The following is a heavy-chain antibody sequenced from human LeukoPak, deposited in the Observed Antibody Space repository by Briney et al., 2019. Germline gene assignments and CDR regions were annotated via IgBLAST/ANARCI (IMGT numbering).Heavy chain of an antibody. D-gene: IGHD5-24*01. V-gene: IGHV3-23*01. CDR1: GFTFSSYW. CDR2: ISGSGGST. Sequence: PGRSLRLSCAASGFTFSSYWMHWVRQAPGKGLVWVSAISGSGGSTYYADSVKGRFTISRDNSKNTLYLQMNSLRAEDTAVYYCAKLAMQFNNFDYWGQGTLVTVSS. J-gene: IGHJ4*02. CDR3: AKLAMQFNNFDY.